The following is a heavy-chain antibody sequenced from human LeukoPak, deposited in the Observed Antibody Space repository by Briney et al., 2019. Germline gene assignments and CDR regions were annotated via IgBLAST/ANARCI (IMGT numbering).Heavy chain of an antibody. CDR3: ARGAYYYED. V-gene: IGHV3-48*01. Sequence: GGSLRLSCAASGFTFSSHSMNWVRQAPGKGLEWVSYISSSSSTIYYADSVKSRFTISRDNAKNSLYLQMNGLRAEDTAVYYCARGAYYYEDWGQGTLVTVSS. CDR1: GFTFSSHS. J-gene: IGHJ4*02. CDR2: ISSSSSTI.